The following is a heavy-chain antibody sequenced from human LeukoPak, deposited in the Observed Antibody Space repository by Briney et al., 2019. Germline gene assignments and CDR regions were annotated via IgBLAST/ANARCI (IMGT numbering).Heavy chain of an antibody. D-gene: IGHD2-15*01. Sequence: SETLSLTCTVSGGSISSGGYYWTWIRQHPGKGLEWIGYIYYSGSTYYNPSLKSRVTISVDMSKNQFSLMLSSVTAADTALYYCAKDRAGYCSGGSCYTTFDPWGQGTLVTVSS. CDR3: AKDRAGYCSGGSCYTTFDP. CDR1: GGSISSGGYY. J-gene: IGHJ5*02. V-gene: IGHV4-31*03. CDR2: IYYSGST.